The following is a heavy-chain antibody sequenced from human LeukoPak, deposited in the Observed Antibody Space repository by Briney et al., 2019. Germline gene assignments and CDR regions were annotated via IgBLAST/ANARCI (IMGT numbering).Heavy chain of an antibody. Sequence: PGGSLRLSCAASGLTVSSNYMSWVRQAPGKGLEWVSHIYSGSSTYYADSVKGRFTISRDKSKNTLYLQMSSLRVEDTAVYYCAMGAIVATIDYWGQGTLVTVSS. CDR3: AMGAIVATIDY. V-gene: IGHV3-66*01. CDR2: IYSGSST. D-gene: IGHD5-12*01. J-gene: IGHJ4*02. CDR1: GLTVSSNY.